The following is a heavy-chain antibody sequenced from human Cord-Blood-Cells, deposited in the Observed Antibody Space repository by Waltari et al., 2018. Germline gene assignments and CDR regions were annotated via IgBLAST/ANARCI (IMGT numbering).Heavy chain of an antibody. CDR3: ARDDGYCTNGVCYTDY. J-gene: IGHJ4*02. CDR1: GFTFSSYA. D-gene: IGHD2-8*01. CDR2: ISYDGSNK. V-gene: IGHV3-30*04. Sequence: QVQLVESGGGVVQPGRSQRLSCAASGFTFSSYAMHWVRQAPGKGLEWVAVISYDGSNKYYADSVKGRFTISRDNSKNTLYLQMNSLRAEDTAVYYCARDDGYCTNGVCYTDYWGQGTLVTVSS.